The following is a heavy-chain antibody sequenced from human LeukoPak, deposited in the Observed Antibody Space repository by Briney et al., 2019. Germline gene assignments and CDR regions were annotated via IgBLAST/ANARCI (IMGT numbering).Heavy chain of an antibody. CDR3: ATLTHVDTAMGGGFDY. CDR1: GFTFSDYY. V-gene: IGHV3-11*01. CDR2: ISGTSSLI. J-gene: IGHJ4*02. Sequence: PGGSLRLSCAASGFTFSDYYMTWMRQAPGKGLEWVSYISGTSSLISYADSVKGRFTISRDNSKNTLYLQMNSLRAEDTAVYYCATLTHVDTAMGGGFDYWGQGTLVTVSS. D-gene: IGHD5-18*01.